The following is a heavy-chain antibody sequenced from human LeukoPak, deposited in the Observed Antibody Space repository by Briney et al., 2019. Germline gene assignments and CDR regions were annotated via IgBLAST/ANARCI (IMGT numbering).Heavy chain of an antibody. V-gene: IGHV1-8*01. D-gene: IGHD2-21*01. CDR3: ARDYGGNSGWFDP. Sequence: ASVKVSCKASGYTFTSYDLNWVRQAIGQGPEWIGWMNPNSGNTGYAQKFQGRVTLTRSTSISTAYMELRSLTSEDTAVYYCARDYGGNSGWFDPWGQGTLVTVSS. CDR2: MNPNSGNT. CDR1: GYTFTSYD. J-gene: IGHJ5*02.